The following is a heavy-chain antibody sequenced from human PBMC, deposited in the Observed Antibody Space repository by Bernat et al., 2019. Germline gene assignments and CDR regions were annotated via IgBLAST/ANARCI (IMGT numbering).Heavy chain of an antibody. CDR1: GYTITRYY. CDR2: INPSDGST. Sequence: QVQLVQSGAEVKKPGASVKVSCKTSGYTITRYYTHWVRQAPGQGLEWMAKINPSDGSTSYAQRFQGRVTVTADTSTSTVYMELNSLRSDDTAVYFCARDPMVATMTFDYWGQGTLVTVSS. CDR3: ARDPMVATMTFDY. J-gene: IGHJ4*02. D-gene: IGHD5-12*01. V-gene: IGHV1-46*03.